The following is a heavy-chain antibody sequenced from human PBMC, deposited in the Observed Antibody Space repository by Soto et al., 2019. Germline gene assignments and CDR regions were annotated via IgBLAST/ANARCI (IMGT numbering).Heavy chain of an antibody. D-gene: IGHD3-3*01. CDR1: GYDFNTNW. CDR2: MYPGDSDT. J-gene: IGHJ4*02. V-gene: IGHV5-51*01. CDR3: ARLPRDCNKTSCYYADH. Sequence: GDSLKISCRGSGYDFNTNWFGWVRQLPGRGLEWVGIMYPGDSDTRYNPSLRGHVTLSVDVTVSTAFLQWRSLETSDTGMYFCARLPRDCNKTSCYYADHWGQGTQVTVSS.